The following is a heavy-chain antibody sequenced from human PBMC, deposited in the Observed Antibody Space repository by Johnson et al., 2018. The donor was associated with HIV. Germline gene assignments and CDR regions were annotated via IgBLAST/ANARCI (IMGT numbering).Heavy chain of an antibody. V-gene: IGHV3-15*01. CDR1: GFTFSNAW. CDR3: TTGLYWNDAFDI. Sequence: VQLVESGGGLVKPGGSLRLSCAASGFTFSNAWMSWVRQAPGKGLEWVGRIKSKTEGGTIDYAAPVKGRFTISRAGSKNTLYLQMTGLKTEDTAVYYCTTGLYWNDAFDIWGQGTMVTVSS. J-gene: IGHJ3*02. CDR2: IKSKTEGGTI. D-gene: IGHD1-1*01.